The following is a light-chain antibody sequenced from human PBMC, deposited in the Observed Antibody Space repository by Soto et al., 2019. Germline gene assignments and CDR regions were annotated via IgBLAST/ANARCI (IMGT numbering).Light chain of an antibody. CDR2: RNN. CDR3: AAWDDSLSGWV. CDR1: SSNIGSNY. J-gene: IGLJ3*02. V-gene: IGLV1-47*01. Sequence: QPVLTQPPSASGTPGQRVTISCSGSSSNIGSNYVFWYQHLPGTAPKLLIYRNNQRPSGVPDRFSGSKSGTSASLALSGLRSEDEADYYCAAWDDSLSGWVFGGGTKLTVL.